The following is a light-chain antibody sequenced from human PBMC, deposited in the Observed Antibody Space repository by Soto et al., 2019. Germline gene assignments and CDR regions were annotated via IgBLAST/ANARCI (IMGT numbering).Light chain of an antibody. CDR3: QHYNSYSEA. V-gene: IGKV1-5*03. CDR1: QTISSW. J-gene: IGKJ1*01. CDR2: KAS. Sequence: DIQMTQSPSTLARSVGDRVTITCQASQTISSWLAWYQQKPGKAPKLLIYKASTLKSGVPSRFSGSGSGTEFPLTISSLQPDDFATYYCQHYNSYSEAFGQGTKVDIK.